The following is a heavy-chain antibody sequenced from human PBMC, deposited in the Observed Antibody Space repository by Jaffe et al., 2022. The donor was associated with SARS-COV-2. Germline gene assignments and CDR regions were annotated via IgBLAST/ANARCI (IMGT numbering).Heavy chain of an antibody. CDR2: IWFDGSKK. CDR3: ARDKWMTGTAGHFDY. D-gene: IGHD3-9*01. Sequence: QVQLVESGGGVVQPGRSLRLSCEASGFTFGTYGFHWVRQAPGKGLEWVAVIWFDGSKKYYVDSVMGRFTISRDNSKNTLFLQMNNLRDEDTAVYYCARDKWMTGTAGHFDYWGRGSLVTVSS. V-gene: IGHV3-33*01. J-gene: IGHJ4*02. CDR1: GFTFGTYG.